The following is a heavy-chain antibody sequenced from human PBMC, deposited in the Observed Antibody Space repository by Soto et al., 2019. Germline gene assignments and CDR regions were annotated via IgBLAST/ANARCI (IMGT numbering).Heavy chain of an antibody. J-gene: IGHJ4*02. Sequence: ASVKGSCKASGYTFTSYGSSWVRQAPGQGLEWMGWISAYNGNTNYAQKLQGRVTMTTDTSTSTAYMELRSLRSDDTAVYYCAREDTIFGVVTAYFDYWGQGTLVTVSS. D-gene: IGHD3-3*01. CDR1: GYTFTSYG. V-gene: IGHV1-18*04. CDR3: AREDTIFGVVTAYFDY. CDR2: ISAYNGNT.